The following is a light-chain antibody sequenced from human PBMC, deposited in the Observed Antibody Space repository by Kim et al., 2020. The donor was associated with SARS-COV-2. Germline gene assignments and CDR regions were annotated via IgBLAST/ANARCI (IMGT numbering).Light chain of an antibody. Sequence: EIVLTQSPATLSLSPGERATLSCRASQSVSIYLAWYQQKPGQAPRLLIYDASNRATDIPARFTGSGSGTDFSLTISRLEPEDFAVYYCPQRNTWPLTFGGGTKVDIK. CDR2: DAS. CDR3: PQRNTWPLT. J-gene: IGKJ4*01. CDR1: QSVSIY. V-gene: IGKV3-11*01.